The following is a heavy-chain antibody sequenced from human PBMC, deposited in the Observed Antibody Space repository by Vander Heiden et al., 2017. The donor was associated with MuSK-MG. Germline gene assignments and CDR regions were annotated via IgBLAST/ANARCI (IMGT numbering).Heavy chain of an antibody. CDR1: GFSCSAYY. J-gene: IGHJ5*02. CDR3: ARLAHDWFDP. V-gene: IGHV3-11*01. Sequence: QVQLVESGGGLVKPRGSLRLACAASGFSCSAYYMSWIRQAQGKGLEWISYISMSGTTIYYANSVKGRFTISRDNAKNSLYLQMNSLRVEDTAVYYCARLAHDWFDPWGQGTLVTVSS. CDR2: ISMSGTTI.